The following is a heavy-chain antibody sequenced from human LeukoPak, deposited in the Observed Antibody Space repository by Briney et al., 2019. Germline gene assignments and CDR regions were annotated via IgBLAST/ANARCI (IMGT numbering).Heavy chain of an antibody. Sequence: PGGTLRLSCAASGFTFSNAWMSWVRQAPGKGLEWVGRIKSKTEGGTTDYAAPVKGRFTISRDDSKNTLYLQMNSLKTEDTAVYCCTTEDVVVVILDYWGQGTLVTVSS. CDR2: IKSKTEGGTT. J-gene: IGHJ4*02. CDR3: TTEDVVVVILDY. CDR1: GFTFSNAW. V-gene: IGHV3-15*01. D-gene: IGHD3-22*01.